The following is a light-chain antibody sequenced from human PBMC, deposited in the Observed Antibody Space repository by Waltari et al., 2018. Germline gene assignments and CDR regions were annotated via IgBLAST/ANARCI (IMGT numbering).Light chain of an antibody. J-gene: IGKJ1*01. Sequence: DIVITHPPASLPVPWGKGPTSTGNPAQTVLYSSNNKNYLAWYQQKPGQHPKLLIYWASTRESGVPDRFSGSGSGTDFTLTISSLQAEDVAVYYCQQYYSSPRTFGQGTKVEIK. CDR1: QTVLYSSNNKNY. V-gene: IGKV4-1*01. CDR3: QQYYSSPRT. CDR2: WAS.